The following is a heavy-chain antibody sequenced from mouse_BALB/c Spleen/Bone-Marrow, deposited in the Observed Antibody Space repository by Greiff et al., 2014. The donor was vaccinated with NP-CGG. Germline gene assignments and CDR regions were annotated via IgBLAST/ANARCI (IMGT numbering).Heavy chain of an antibody. D-gene: IGHD1-1*01. Sequence: EVQLVESGAELVKPGASVKLSCTASGFNIKDTYMHWVKQRPEQGLEWIGRIDPANGNTKYDPKFQGKATITADTSSNTAYLQLSSLTSEDTAVYYSAIYYYGSSGFAYWGQGTLVTVSA. V-gene: IGHV14-3*02. J-gene: IGHJ3*01. CDR2: IDPANGNT. CDR1: GFNIKDTY. CDR3: AIYYYGSSGFAY.